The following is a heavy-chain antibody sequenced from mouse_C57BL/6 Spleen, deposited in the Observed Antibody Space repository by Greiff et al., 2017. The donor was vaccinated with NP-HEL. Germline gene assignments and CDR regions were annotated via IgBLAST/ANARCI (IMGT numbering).Heavy chain of an antibody. CDR1: GYTFTSYW. V-gene: IGHV1-59*01. Sequence: VKLVEPGAELVRPGTSVKLSCKASGYTFTSYWMHWVKQRPGQGLEWIGVIDPSDSYTNYNQKFKGKATLTVDASSSTAYMQLSSLTSEDSAVYYCARDSSGYVDAMDYWGQGTSVTVSS. D-gene: IGHD3-2*02. CDR3: ARDSSGYVDAMDY. J-gene: IGHJ4*01. CDR2: IDPSDSYT.